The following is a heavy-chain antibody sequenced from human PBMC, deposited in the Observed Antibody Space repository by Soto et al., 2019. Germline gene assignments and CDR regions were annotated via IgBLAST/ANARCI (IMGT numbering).Heavy chain of an antibody. J-gene: IGHJ6*02. CDR1: GYTFTSYG. CDR3: ARDPKPPIWSGYWSGMDV. D-gene: IGHD3-3*01. CDR2: ISAYNGNT. V-gene: IGHV1-18*01. Sequence: GASVKVSCKASGYTFTSYGISSVRQAPGQGLEWMGWISAYNGNTNYAQKLQGRVTMTTDTSTSTAYMELRSLRSDDTAVYYCARDPKPPIWSGYWSGMDVWGQGTTVTVSS.